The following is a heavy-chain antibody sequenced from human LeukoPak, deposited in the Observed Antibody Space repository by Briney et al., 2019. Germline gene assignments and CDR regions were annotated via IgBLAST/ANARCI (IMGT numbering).Heavy chain of an antibody. V-gene: IGHV4-34*01. CDR3: ARGVNYAFDY. CDR2: INHSERT. Sequence: PSETLSLTCAIYGGSFNVYYWGWIRQPPGKELEWIGEINHSERTNYNPSLKSRVTISIEESKRQLTLKLTSVTAADTAVYYCARGVNYAFDYWGQGTPVTVSS. J-gene: IGHJ4*02. D-gene: IGHD1-7*01. CDR1: GGSFNVYY.